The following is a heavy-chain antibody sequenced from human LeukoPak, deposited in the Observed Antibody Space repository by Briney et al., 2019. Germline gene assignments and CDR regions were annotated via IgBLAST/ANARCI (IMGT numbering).Heavy chain of an antibody. D-gene: IGHD2-15*01. Sequence: GGALRVSCAESGVTFSDYYMRGGRQTPGEGGGRGSHIRGSGGSTYYADSVKGRFTISRDNSKNTLYLQMNSLRAEDTAVYYCAMVVAATSDPLPARYWGQGTLVTVSS. CDR1: GVTFSDYY. V-gene: IGHV3-23*01. CDR2: IRGSGGST. CDR3: AMVVAATSDPLPARY. J-gene: IGHJ4*02.